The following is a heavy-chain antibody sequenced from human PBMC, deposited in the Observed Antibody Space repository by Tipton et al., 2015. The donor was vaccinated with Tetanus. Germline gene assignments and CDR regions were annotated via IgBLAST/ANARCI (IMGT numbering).Heavy chain of an antibody. D-gene: IGHD5-24*01. V-gene: IGHV3-33*07. J-gene: IGHJ3*01. CDR1: GFTFKHHG. CDR3: ARRTNSGHVYNPLDL. Sequence: SLRLSCEASGFTFKHHGMYWVRQAPGKGLERVANIWYDGSNQDYGHSVRGRFTISRDNSKNILFLQMNSLRAEDTAVYYCARRTNSGHVYNPLDLWGQGTMVIVSS. CDR2: IWYDGSNQ.